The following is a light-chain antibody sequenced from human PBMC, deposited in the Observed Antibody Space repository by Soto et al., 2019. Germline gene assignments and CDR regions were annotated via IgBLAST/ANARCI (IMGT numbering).Light chain of an antibody. Sequence: QSVLTQPASVSGCPGQSITIPCPGTSSDVGSYNLVSWYQQHPGKAPKLTMYEDSNRPSGVSNRFSGPNSANTASLTISGLQTEDEADYYCSSYAGLSTYVFGSGTKVTVL. CDR2: EDS. J-gene: IGLJ1*01. CDR1: SSDVGSYNL. CDR3: SSYAGLSTYV. V-gene: IGLV2-23*01.